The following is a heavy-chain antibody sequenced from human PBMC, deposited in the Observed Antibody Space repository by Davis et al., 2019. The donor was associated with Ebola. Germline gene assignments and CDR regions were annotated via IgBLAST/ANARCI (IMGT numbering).Heavy chain of an antibody. Sequence: PGGSLRLSCAASGFTVSSNYMSWVRQAPGKGLEWVSVIYSGGDTYYVDSVKGRFTISRDNSKNTLYLQMNSLRAEDTAVYYCAKDRGYCSSTSCYGAFDYWGQGTLVTVSS. J-gene: IGHJ4*02. CDR1: GFTVSSNY. CDR2: IYSGGDT. D-gene: IGHD2-2*01. CDR3: AKDRGYCSSTSCYGAFDY. V-gene: IGHV3-53*05.